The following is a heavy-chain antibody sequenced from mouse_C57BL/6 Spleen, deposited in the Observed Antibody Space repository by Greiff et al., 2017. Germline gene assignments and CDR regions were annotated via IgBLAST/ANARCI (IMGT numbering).Heavy chain of an antibody. V-gene: IGHV5-9-1*02. CDR2: ISSGGDYI. J-gene: IGHJ4*01. CDR3: TREGGSQEAMDY. Sequence: EVKLVESGEGLVKPGGSLKLSCAASGFTFSSYAMSWVRQTPEKRLEWVAYISSGGDYIYYADTVKGRFTISRDNARNTLYLQMSSLKSEDTAMYYCTREGGSQEAMDYWGQGTSVTVSS. CDR1: GFTFSSYA. D-gene: IGHD3-3*01.